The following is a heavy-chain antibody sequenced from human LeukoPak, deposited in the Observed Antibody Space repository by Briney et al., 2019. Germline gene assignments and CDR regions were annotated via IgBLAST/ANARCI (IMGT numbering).Heavy chain of an antibody. Sequence: SETLSLTCAVYGGSFSGYYWSWIRQPPGKGLEWIGEINHSGSTNYNPSLKSRVTISVDTSKNQFSLKLSSVTATDTAVYYCARWFFGVVTPYWYFDLWGRGTLVTVSS. D-gene: IGHD3-3*01. CDR2: INHSGST. J-gene: IGHJ2*01. V-gene: IGHV4-34*01. CDR3: ARWFFGVVTPYWYFDL. CDR1: GGSFSGYY.